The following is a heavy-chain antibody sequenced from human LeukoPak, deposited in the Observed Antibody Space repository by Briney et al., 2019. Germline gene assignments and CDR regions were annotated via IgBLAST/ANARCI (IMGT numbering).Heavy chain of an antibody. CDR2: IIPIFGTA. V-gene: IGHV1-69*05. J-gene: IGHJ4*02. CDR1: GGTFSSYA. Sequence: SVKVSCKASGGTFSSYAISWVRQAPGQGLEWMGGIIPIFGTANYAQKFQGRVTITTDESTSTAYMELSSLRSEDTAVYYCARDSKSGTYFDYWGQGTLVTVSS. D-gene: IGHD1-7*01. CDR3: ARDSKSGTYFDY.